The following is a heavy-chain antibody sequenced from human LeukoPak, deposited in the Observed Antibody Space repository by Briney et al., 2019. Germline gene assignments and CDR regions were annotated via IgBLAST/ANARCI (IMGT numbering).Heavy chain of an antibody. CDR3: ARGDALSGDH. CDR1: GFTFSNFW. D-gene: IGHD2/OR15-2a*01. V-gene: IGHV3-7*04. CDR2: IHPEGNEK. J-gene: IGHJ4*02. Sequence: GSLRLSCAVSGFTFSNFWMSWVRQAPGRGLEWVANIHPEGNEKYHVESVKGRFTISRDNAKNSLFLQMNGLRVEDTAVYYCARGDALSGDHWGQGTLVTVSS.